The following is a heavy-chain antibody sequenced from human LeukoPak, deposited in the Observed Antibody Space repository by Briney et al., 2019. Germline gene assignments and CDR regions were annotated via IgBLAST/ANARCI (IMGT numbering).Heavy chain of an antibody. CDR3: ARGRVAVPAKRSFYY. D-gene: IGHD2-2*01. CDR1: GYTFTIYA. J-gene: IGHJ4*02. V-gene: IGHV1-3*01. CDR2: INAGDGNT. Sequence: ASVTVSFKASGYTFTIYAMHWGRQAPGQRVEWLGWINAGDGNTKYSQKFQGTVTITKDTSARTAYMVLSSLRSEDTAVYCCARGRVAVPAKRSFYYWGRGPLVTVSS.